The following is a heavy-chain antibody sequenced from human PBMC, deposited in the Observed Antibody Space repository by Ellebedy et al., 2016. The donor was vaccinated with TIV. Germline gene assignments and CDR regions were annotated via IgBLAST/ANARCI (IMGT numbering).Heavy chain of an antibody. Sequence: GGSLRLXCAASGFTLSDYYMTWIRQAPGKGLECVSYITNSGSPIYYADSVEGRFTMSRDNAKNSLFLQLHSLEVEDSAMYYCARGSALPTTIWNALDIWGQGTMVTVSS. D-gene: IGHD2-2*01. CDR3: ARGSALPTTIWNALDI. V-gene: IGHV3-11*01. CDR2: ITNSGSPI. CDR1: GFTLSDYY. J-gene: IGHJ3*02.